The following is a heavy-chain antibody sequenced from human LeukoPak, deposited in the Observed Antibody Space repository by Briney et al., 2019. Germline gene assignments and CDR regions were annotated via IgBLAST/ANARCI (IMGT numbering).Heavy chain of an antibody. CDR1: GGSISSGSYY. CDR3: ARHGSAAAREFDY. J-gene: IGHJ4*02. V-gene: IGHV4-61*02. D-gene: IGHD6-13*01. CDR2: IYTSGST. Sequence: SETLSLTCTVSGGSISSGSYYWSWIRQPAGKGLEWIGRIYTSGSTYYNPSLKSRVTISVDTSKTQFSLELSSVTAADTAVYYCARHGSAAAREFDYWGQGTLVTVSS.